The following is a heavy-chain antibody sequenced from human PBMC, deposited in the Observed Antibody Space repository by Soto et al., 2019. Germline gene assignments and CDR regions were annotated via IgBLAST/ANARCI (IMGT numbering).Heavy chain of an antibody. CDR1: GYTFSNFW. D-gene: IGHD6-13*01. CDR3: ERRPRSSQSFYV. V-gene: IGHV5-51*01. J-gene: IGHJ4*02. Sequence: GESLKISCQCSGYTFSNFWIGWVRQLPGQGLEWMGIIYPGDHETRYSPSFLGKVTISAEKSINTAYLQWSSLEASDSAFYFCERRPRSSQSFYVWGQGSLRTVSS. CDR2: IYPGDHET.